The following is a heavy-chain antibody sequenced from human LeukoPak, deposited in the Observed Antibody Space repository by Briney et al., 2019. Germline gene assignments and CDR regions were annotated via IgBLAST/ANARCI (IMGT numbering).Heavy chain of an antibody. Sequence: SETLSLTCTVSGGSISSYYWSWIRQPAGKGLEWIGRIYTSGSTNYNPSLKSRVTMSVDTSKNQFSLKLSSVTAADTAVYYCARSFYDSSGYYYEYYYYYMDVWGKGTTVTVSS. CDR3: ARSFYDSSGYYYEYYYYYMDV. J-gene: IGHJ6*03. CDR1: GGSISSYY. D-gene: IGHD3-22*01. CDR2: IYTSGST. V-gene: IGHV4-4*07.